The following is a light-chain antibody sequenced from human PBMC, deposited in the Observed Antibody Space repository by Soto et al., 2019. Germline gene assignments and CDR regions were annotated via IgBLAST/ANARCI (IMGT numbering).Light chain of an antibody. CDR1: QSVDGN. V-gene: IGKV3-15*01. Sequence: EIVLTQSPGTLSLSPGERATLSCRASQSVDGNLAWYQQKPGQAPRLLIYGASTRATGISARFSGSGSGTEFTLTISSLQPDDFATYYCQHYNSYSEAFGQGTKVDIK. CDR2: GAS. J-gene: IGKJ1*01. CDR3: QHYNSYSEA.